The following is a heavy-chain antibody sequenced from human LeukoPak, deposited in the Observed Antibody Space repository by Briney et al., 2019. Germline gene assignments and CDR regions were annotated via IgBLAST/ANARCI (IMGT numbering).Heavy chain of an antibody. D-gene: IGHD1-14*01. Sequence: HPGGSLRLSCAASGFTSSNYEMNGVRQAPGKGLEWVSYIHGSRRVIHHADSVKGRFTMSRDNAKNSLELQMNSLIAEDTAVYYCVREPPDPFDSWGQGTQVTVSS. J-gene: IGHJ4*02. CDR2: IHGSRRVI. CDR3: VREPPDPFDS. CDR1: GFTSSNYE. V-gene: IGHV3-48*03.